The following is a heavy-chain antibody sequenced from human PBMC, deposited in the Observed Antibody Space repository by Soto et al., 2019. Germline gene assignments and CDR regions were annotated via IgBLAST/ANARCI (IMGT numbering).Heavy chain of an antibody. CDR3: ARRGSSRWVTQGTIPDAFDI. D-gene: IGHD6-13*01. V-gene: IGHV4-39*01. CDR2: IYYSGST. Sequence: SETLSLTCTVSGGSISSYYWSWIRQPPGKGLEWIGSIYYSGSTYYNPSLKSRVTISVDTSKNQFSLKLSSVTAADTAVYYCARRGSSRWVTQGTIPDAFDIWGQGTMVTVSS. J-gene: IGHJ3*02. CDR1: GGSISSYY.